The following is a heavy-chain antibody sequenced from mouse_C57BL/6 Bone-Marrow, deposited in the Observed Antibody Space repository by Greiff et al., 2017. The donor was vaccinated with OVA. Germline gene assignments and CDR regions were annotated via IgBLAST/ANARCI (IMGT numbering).Heavy chain of an antibody. CDR2: ISDGGSYT. Sequence: VQGVESGGGLVKPGGSLKLSCAASGFTFSSYAMSWVRQTPEKRLEWVATISDGGSYTYYPDNVKGRFTITRDNAKNNLYLQMSHLKSEDTAMYYCAREGIYYDYSYAMDYWGQGTSVTVSS. D-gene: IGHD2-4*01. V-gene: IGHV5-4*01. J-gene: IGHJ4*01. CDR1: GFTFSSYA. CDR3: AREGIYYDYSYAMDY.